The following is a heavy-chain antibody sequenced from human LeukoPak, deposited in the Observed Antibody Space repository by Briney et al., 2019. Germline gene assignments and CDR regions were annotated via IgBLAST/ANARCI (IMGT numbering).Heavy chain of an antibody. V-gene: IGHV3-21*06. CDR1: GFTFSTYS. CDR2: IGTTDKYM. J-gene: IGHJ5*02. D-gene: IGHD2/OR15-2a*01. Sequence: TGGSLRLSCAASGFTFSTYSMNWVRQAPGKAPEWVASIGTTDKYMYYANSVKGRFTISRDNAKNSLYLQMTNLRAEDTAVYYCARDSRQQRFLYWDWFDPWGQGTRVSVSS. CDR3: ARDSRQQRFLYWDWFDP.